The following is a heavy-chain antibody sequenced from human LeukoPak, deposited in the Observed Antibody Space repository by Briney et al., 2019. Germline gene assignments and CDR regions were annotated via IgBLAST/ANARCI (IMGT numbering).Heavy chain of an antibody. CDR3: ARDYGSGSCCIYY. CDR2: INAGNGNT. V-gene: IGHV1-3*01. Sequence: ASVKVSCKASGYTFTSYAMHWVRQAPGQRLEWMGWINAGNGNTKYSQKFQGRVTITRDTSASTAYMELSGLRSEDTAVYYCARDYGSGSCCIYYWGQGTLVTVSS. CDR1: GYTFTSYA. D-gene: IGHD3-10*01. J-gene: IGHJ4*02.